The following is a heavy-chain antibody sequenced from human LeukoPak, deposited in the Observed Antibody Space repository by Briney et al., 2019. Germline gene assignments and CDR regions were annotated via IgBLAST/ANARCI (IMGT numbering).Heavy chain of an antibody. J-gene: IGHJ4*02. Sequence: SVKVSCKASGGTFSSYAISWVRQAPGQGLEWMGGIIPIFGTANYAQKFQGRVTITADESTSTAYMELSSLRSEDTAVYYCARAGQGYCTSAGCFLSLDYWGQGTLVTVSS. V-gene: IGHV1-69*13. CDR3: ARAGQGYCTSAGCFLSLDY. CDR1: GGTFSSYA. CDR2: IIPIFGTA. D-gene: IGHD2-2*01.